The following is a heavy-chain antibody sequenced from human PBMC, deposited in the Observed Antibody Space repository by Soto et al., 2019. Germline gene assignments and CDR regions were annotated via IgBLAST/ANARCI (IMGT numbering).Heavy chain of an antibody. D-gene: IGHD6-25*01. V-gene: IGHV1-46*01. CDR1: GYTFTSYY. J-gene: IGHJ4*02. CDR2: INPSGGST. CDR3: ARDIVIAAAQTTLVY. Sequence: GASVKVSCKASGYTFTSYYMHWVRQAPGQGLEWMGIINPSGGSTSYAQKFQGRVTMTRDTSTSTVYMELSSLRSEDTAVYYCARDIVIAAAQTTLVYWCPGSLVNVSS.